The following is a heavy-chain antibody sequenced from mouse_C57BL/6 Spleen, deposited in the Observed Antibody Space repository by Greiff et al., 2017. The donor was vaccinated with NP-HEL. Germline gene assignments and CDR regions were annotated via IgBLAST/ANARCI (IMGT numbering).Heavy chain of an antibody. CDR3: ARGKFCDFDG. CDR2: IDPYSGGT. Sequence: QVQLQQPGAELVKPGASVKLSCKASGYTFTSYWMHWVKQRPGRGLEWIGRIDPYSGGTKYNEKFKSKATMTVDKPYSTAYMQLSSLTSADSSVCYFARGKFCDFDGRGPGPTLTVSS. V-gene: IGHV1-72*01. CDR1: GYTFTSYW. J-gene: IGHJ2*01.